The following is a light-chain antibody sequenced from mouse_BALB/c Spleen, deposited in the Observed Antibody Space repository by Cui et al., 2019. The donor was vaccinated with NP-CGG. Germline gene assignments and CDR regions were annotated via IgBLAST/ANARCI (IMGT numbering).Light chain of an antibody. CDR1: TGAVTTSNY. CDR3: ALWYSNHWV. J-gene: IGLJ1*01. V-gene: IGLV1*01. CDR2: GTN. Sequence: QAVVTQESALTTTPGETVTITCRSSTGAVTTSNYANWVQEKPDHLFTGLIGGTNNRAPGVPARFSGSLIGDKAALTITGAQTEDEAIYFCALWYSNHWVFGGGTKLTGL.